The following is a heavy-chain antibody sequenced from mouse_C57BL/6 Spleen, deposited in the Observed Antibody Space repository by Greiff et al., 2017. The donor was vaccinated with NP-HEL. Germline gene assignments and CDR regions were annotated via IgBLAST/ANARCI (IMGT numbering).Heavy chain of an antibody. D-gene: IGHD1-1*01. J-gene: IGHJ4*01. CDR3: ARGGNYAMDY. V-gene: IGHV1-7*01. CDR1: GYTFTSYW. CDR2: FNPSRGYP. Sequence: QVQLQQSGAELAKPGASVKLSCKASGYTFTSYWMHWVKQRPGQGLEWIGYFNPSRGYPKSNPTFKDKATLTANKSSSTAYMQLGSLTYEDSAVYYCARGGNYAMDYWGQGTSVTVSS.